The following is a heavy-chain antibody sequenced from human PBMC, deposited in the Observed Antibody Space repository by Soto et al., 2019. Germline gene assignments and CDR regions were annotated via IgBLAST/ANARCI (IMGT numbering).Heavy chain of an antibody. J-gene: IGHJ4*02. CDR3: ARGIDSRYSNYVVN. D-gene: IGHD4-4*01. CDR1: GGSFSGYY. Sequence: PSGTLSLTCAVYGGSFSGYYWSWIRQPPGKGLEWIGEINHSGSTNYNPSLKSRVTISVDTSKNQFSLKLSSVTAADTAVYYCARGIDSRYSNYVVNWGQGTLVTVT. CDR2: INHSGST. V-gene: IGHV4-34*01.